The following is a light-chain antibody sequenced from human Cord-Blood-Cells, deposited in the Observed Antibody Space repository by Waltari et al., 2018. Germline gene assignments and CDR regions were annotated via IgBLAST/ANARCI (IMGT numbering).Light chain of an antibody. CDR1: ALPKQY. Sequence: SYELTQPPSVSASPGQTARITCSGDALPKQYAYWYQQKPGQAPVLVIYKDSERPSGIPERFSGSSSGTTVTLTISGVQAEDEADYYCQSADSSGTYQVVFGGGTKLTVL. CDR2: KDS. J-gene: IGLJ2*01. V-gene: IGLV3-25*03. CDR3: QSADSSGTYQVV.